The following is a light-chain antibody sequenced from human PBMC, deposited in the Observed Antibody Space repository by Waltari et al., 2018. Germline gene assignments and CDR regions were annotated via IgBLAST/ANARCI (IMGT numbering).Light chain of an antibody. J-gene: IGKJ2*01. CDR1: QDIGTY. CDR3: QQSKTFPYT. Sequence: DIQMTQSPSPVSASIGDRVTITCRASQDIGTYFAWYQQKPGKAPRLLIYDASSLQSGVPSRFSGSGSGTDFSLTIDTLQPEDFAAYFCQQSKTFPYTFGQGTKLEIK. CDR2: DAS. V-gene: IGKV1D-12*01.